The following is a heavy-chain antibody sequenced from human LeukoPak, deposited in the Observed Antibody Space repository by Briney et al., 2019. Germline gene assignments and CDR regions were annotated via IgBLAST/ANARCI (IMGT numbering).Heavy chain of an antibody. Sequence: GGSLRLSCAASGFTFSDYYMSWIRQAPGKGLEWVSYISSSGSTVYYADSVKGRFTISRDNAKNSPYLQMNSLRAEDTAVYYCVRRVGATYFDYWGQGTLVTVSS. D-gene: IGHD1-26*01. CDR2: ISSSGSTV. CDR1: GFTFSDYY. V-gene: IGHV3-11*01. J-gene: IGHJ4*02. CDR3: VRRVGATYFDY.